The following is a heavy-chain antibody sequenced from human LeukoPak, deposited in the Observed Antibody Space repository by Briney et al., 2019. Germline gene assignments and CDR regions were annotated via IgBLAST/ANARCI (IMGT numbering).Heavy chain of an antibody. J-gene: IGHJ4*02. D-gene: IGHD2-21*02. CDR2: INWSGDST. Sequence: PGGSLRLSCAASGFSFDEFGISWVRQAPGQGLEWVSGINWSGDSTGYADSVKGRFTISRDNAEKSVYLQMTNLRADDTAFYYCARASSSVATAVFDYWGQGTMVTVSS. CDR3: ARASSSVATAVFDY. CDR1: GFSFDEFG. V-gene: IGHV3-20*04.